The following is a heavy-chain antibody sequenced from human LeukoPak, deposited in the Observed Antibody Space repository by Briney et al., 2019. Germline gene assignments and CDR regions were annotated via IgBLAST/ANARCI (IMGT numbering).Heavy chain of an antibody. D-gene: IGHD5-18*01. J-gene: IGHJ4*02. CDR3: ARDPGYSYGYTLDY. Sequence: PGESLRLSCAASGFTFSSYSMNWVRQAPGKGLEWVSSISSSSSYIYYADSVKGRFTISRDNAKNSLYLQMNSLRAEDTAVYYSARDPGYSYGYTLDYWGQGTLVTVSS. V-gene: IGHV3-21*01. CDR2: ISSSSSYI. CDR1: GFTFSSYS.